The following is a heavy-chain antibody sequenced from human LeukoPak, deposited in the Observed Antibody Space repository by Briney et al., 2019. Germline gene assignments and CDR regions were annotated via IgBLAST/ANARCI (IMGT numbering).Heavy chain of an antibody. CDR3: ARAVIAASPAGMDV. CDR2: INHSGST. Sequence: SETLSLTCADYAGSFSGYYWSWIRQPPGKGLEWIGEINHSGSTNYNPSLKSRVTISVDTSKNRFSLKLSSVTAADTAVYYCARAVIAASPAGMDVWGQGTTVTVSS. CDR1: AGSFSGYY. J-gene: IGHJ6*02. V-gene: IGHV4-34*01. D-gene: IGHD6-13*01.